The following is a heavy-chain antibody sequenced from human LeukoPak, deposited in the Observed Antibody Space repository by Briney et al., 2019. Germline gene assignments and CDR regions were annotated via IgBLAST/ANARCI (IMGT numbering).Heavy chain of an antibody. CDR2: IYTSGST. CDR3: ARSRNDYDFDY. CDR1: VGSISSYY. V-gene: IGHV4-4*07. Sequence: PSETLSLTCTVSVGSISSYYCSWIRQPAAKGLEWIGRIYTSGSTNYNPSLKSRVTISVDKSKNQFSLKLSSVTAADTAVYYCARSRNDYDFDYWGQGTLVTVSS. J-gene: IGHJ4*02. D-gene: IGHD4-17*01.